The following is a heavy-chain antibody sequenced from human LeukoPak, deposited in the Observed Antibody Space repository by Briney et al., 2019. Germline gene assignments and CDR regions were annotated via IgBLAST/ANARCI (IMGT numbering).Heavy chain of an antibody. CDR3: ARVGVGNWGSSWDY. J-gene: IGHJ4*02. V-gene: IGHV3-66*01. Sequence: GGSLRLSCAASEFTVNSNYMIWVRQAPGKGLEWVSLIYSGGSTYNADSVKDRFTISRDNSKNTVYLQMNSLRAEDTAVYYCARVGVGNWGSSWDYWGPGIRVTVSS. CDR2: IYSGGST. D-gene: IGHD3-16*01. CDR1: EFTVNSNY.